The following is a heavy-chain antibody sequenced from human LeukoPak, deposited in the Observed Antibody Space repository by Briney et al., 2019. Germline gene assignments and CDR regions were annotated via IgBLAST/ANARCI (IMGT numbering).Heavy chain of an antibody. Sequence: SETLSLTCTVSGYSISSGYYWGWIRQPPGKGLEWIGSIYHSGSTYYNPSLKSRVTISVDTSKNQFSLKLSSVTAADTAVYYCARDQSVGSSSSEAKIDYWGQGTLVTVSS. D-gene: IGHD6-6*01. V-gene: IGHV4-38-2*02. CDR2: IYHSGST. CDR1: GYSISSGYY. CDR3: ARDQSVGSSSSEAKIDY. J-gene: IGHJ4*02.